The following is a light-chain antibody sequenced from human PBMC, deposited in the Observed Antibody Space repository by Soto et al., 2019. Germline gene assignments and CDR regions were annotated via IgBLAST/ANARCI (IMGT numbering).Light chain of an antibody. Sequence: DIQMTQSPSTLSASVGDRVTITCRASQSISSWLAWYQQKPGKAPKFLIYKASTLESGVPSRFSGSGSGTEFTLTISSLQPDDFAVYYCQQYNNWPPITFGQGTRLEIK. CDR2: KAS. CDR3: QQYNNWPPIT. CDR1: QSISSW. J-gene: IGKJ5*01. V-gene: IGKV1-5*03.